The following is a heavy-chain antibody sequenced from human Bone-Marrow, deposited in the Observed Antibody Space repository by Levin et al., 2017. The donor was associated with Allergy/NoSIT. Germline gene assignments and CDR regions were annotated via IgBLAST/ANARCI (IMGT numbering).Heavy chain of an antibody. J-gene: IGHJ4*02. CDR3: ARRRAYYYGSGALAYFDY. D-gene: IGHD3-10*01. V-gene: IGHV4-34*01. CDR1: GGSFSGYY. CDR2: INHSGST. Sequence: PSETLSLTCAVYGGSFSGYYWSWIRQPPGKGLEWIGEINHSGSTNYNPSLKSRVTISVDTSKNQFSLKLSSVTAADTAVYYCARRRAYYYGSGALAYFDYWGQGTLVTVSS.